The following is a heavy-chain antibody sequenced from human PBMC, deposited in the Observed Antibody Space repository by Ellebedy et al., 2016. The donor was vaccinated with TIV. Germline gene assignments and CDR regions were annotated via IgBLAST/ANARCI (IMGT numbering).Heavy chain of an antibody. V-gene: IGHV4-30-2*02. J-gene: IGHJ6*03. Sequence: SETLSLTXTVSGGSVNDASFSWSWIRQPTGKGLEWIGYIYHSGATAYYPSLKSRVSISIDTSKTQFSLNLSSVTAADTAVYFCARQVVIPSRHYYYMDVWGKGTTVTVSS. CDR1: GGSVNDASFS. CDR3: ARQVVIPSRHYYYMDV. CDR2: IYHSGAT. D-gene: IGHD2-2*01.